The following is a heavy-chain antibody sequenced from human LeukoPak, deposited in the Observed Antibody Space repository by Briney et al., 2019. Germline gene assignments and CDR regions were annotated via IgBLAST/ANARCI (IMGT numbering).Heavy chain of an antibody. Sequence: SETLSLTCTVSGGSISSGDYYWSWIRQPPGKGLGWIGYIYYSGSTYYNPSLKSRVTISVDTSKNQFSLKLSSVTAADTAVYYCARDSNWAYCGGDCSDYWGQGTLVTVSS. J-gene: IGHJ4*02. CDR1: GGSISSGDYY. CDR2: IYYSGST. CDR3: ARDSNWAYCGGDCSDY. V-gene: IGHV4-30-4*01. D-gene: IGHD2-21*01.